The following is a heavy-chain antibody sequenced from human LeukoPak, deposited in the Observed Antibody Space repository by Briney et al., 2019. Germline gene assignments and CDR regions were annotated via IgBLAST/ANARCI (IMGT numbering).Heavy chain of an antibody. CDR3: TRQKDTAMVTSDH. CDR2: IRSKANSYAT. V-gene: IGHV3-73*01. CDR1: GFTFSGSA. Sequence: GGSLRLSCAASGFTFSGSAMHWVRQASGKGLEWVGRIRSKANSYATAYAASVKGRFTISRDDSKNTAYLQMNSLKTEDTAVYYCTRQKDTAMVTSDHWGQGTLVTVSS. D-gene: IGHD5-18*01. J-gene: IGHJ4*02.